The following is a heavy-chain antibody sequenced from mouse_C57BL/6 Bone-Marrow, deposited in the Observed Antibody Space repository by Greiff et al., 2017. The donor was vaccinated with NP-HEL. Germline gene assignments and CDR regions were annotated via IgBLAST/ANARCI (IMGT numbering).Heavy chain of an antibody. J-gene: IGHJ4*01. CDR1: GYTFTSYW. CDR2: IHPNSGST. CDR3: ARSNYDDYYYAMDY. D-gene: IGHD2-4*01. Sequence: QVQLQQPGAELVKPGASVKLSCKASGYTFTSYWMHWVKQRPGQGLEWIGMIHPNSGSTNYNEKFKSKATLTVDKSSSTAYMQLSSLTSEDSAVYYCARSNYDDYYYAMDYWGQGTSVTVSS. V-gene: IGHV1-64*01.